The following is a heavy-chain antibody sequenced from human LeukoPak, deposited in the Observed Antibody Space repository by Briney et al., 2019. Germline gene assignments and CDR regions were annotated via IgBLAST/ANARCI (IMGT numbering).Heavy chain of an antibody. D-gene: IGHD3-10*01. V-gene: IGHV4-59*01. Sequence: SETLSLTCTVSGGSISPYYWRWIRQPPGKGLEWIGYIYYSGDTNYNPSLQSRVTVSVDTSKNQFSLRLTSVSAADTAVYYCVRGPYGSGIPNWFDPWGQGTQVIVSS. CDR1: GGSISPYY. J-gene: IGHJ5*02. CDR2: IYYSGDT. CDR3: VRGPYGSGIPNWFDP.